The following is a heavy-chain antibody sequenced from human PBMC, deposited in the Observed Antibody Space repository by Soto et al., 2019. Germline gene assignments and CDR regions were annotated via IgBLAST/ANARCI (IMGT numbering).Heavy chain of an antibody. CDR1: GLTFSSYS. D-gene: IGHD2-2*01. J-gene: IGHJ5*02. V-gene: IGHV3-48*01. CDR2: ISSSSSTI. Sequence: PGGSLRLSCAASGLTFSSYSRNWVRQAPGKGLEWVSYISSSSSTIYYADSVKGRFTISRDNAKNSLYLQMNSLRAEDTAVYYCAREYCSSTSCLNWFDPWGQGTLVTVSS. CDR3: AREYCSSTSCLNWFDP.